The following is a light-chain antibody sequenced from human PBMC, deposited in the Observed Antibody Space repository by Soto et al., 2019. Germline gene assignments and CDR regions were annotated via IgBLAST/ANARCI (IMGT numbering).Light chain of an antibody. CDR3: ISYTSSSTLEV. CDR2: DVS. CDR1: SSDVGGYNY. V-gene: IGLV2-14*01. Sequence: QSALTQPASVSGSPGQAITISCTGTSSDVGGYNYVSWYQQHPGKAPKLMIYDVSNRPSGVSNRVSGSKSGNTASLTISGLQAEDEDDYYCISYTSSSTLEVFGTGTKLTVL. J-gene: IGLJ1*01.